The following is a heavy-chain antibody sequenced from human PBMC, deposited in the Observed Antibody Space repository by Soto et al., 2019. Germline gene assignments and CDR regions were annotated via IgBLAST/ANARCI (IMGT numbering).Heavy chain of an antibody. Sequence: SETLSLTCTVSGGSLSSYYWSWIRQPPGKGLEWIGYIYYSGSTNYNPSLKSRVTISVDTSKNQFSLKLSSVTAADTAVYYCARDLSYGDFLNWFDPWGQGTLVTVSS. CDR1: GGSLSSYY. V-gene: IGHV4-59*01. J-gene: IGHJ5*02. D-gene: IGHD4-17*01. CDR2: IYYSGST. CDR3: ARDLSYGDFLNWFDP.